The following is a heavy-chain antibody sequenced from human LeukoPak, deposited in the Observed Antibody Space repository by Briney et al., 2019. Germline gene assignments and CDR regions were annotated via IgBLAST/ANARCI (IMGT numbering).Heavy chain of an antibody. CDR2: INPNSGGT. CDR3: AREELGYCSSASCRDWFDP. Sequence: ASVKVSCKASGYTFTGYYIHWVRQAPGQGLEWMGLINPNSGGTDYAQNFQGRVTMTRDTSINTAYMELSRLTSDDTAVYYCAREELGYCSSASCRDWFDPWGQGTLVTVSS. D-gene: IGHD2-2*01. V-gene: IGHV1-2*02. CDR1: GYTFTGYY. J-gene: IGHJ5*02.